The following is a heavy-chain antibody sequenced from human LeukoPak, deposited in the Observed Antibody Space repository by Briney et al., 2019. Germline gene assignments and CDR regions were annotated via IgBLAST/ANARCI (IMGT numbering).Heavy chain of an antibody. J-gene: IGHJ5*02. V-gene: IGHV4-4*07. CDR2: FYSSGST. Sequence: PSETLSLTCTVFGGSITTYSWSWIRQPAGRGLGWIGRFYSSGSTDYNPSLKSRVTMSVDTSKNQVSLKLSSVTAADTAIYYCARDFSSKNWFDTWGQGTLVTVSS. CDR3: ARDFSSKNWFDT. D-gene: IGHD2/OR15-2a*01. CDR1: GGSITTYS.